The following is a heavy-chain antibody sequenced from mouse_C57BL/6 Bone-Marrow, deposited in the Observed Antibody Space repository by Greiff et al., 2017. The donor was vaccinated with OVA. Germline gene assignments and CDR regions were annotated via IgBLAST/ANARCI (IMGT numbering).Heavy chain of an antibody. D-gene: IGHD1-1*01. Sequence: LQESGAELARPGASVKMSCKASGYTFTSYTMHWVKQRPGQGLEWIGYINPSSGYTKYNQKFKDKATLTADKSSSTAYMQLSSLTSEDSAVYYCARSILPLDYWGQGTTLTVSS. CDR2: INPSSGYT. CDR1: GYTFTSYT. CDR3: ARSILPLDY. V-gene: IGHV1-4*01. J-gene: IGHJ2*01.